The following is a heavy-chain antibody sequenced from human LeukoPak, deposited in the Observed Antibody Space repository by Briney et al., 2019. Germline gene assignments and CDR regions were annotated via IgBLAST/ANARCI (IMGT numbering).Heavy chain of an antibody. J-gene: IGHJ3*02. CDR3: ARGGDKYYYDSSGSEAFDI. D-gene: IGHD3-22*01. V-gene: IGHV4-59*01. Sequence: PSETLPLTCTVSGGSISSYYWRWIRQPPGKGLEWIGYIYYSGSTNYNPSLKSRVTISVDTSKNQFSLKLSSVTAADTAVYYCARGGDKYYYDSSGSEAFDIWGQGTMVTVSS. CDR1: GGSISSYY. CDR2: IYYSGST.